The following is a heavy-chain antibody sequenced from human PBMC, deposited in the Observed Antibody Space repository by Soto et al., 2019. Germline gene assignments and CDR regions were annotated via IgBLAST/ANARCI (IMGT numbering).Heavy chain of an antibody. CDR1: GFTFRSYA. V-gene: IGHV3-30-3*01. D-gene: IGHD2-15*01. CDR2: IAYDGSNK. Sequence: QVQLVESGGGVVQPGRSLRLSCAASGFTFRSYAMHWVRQAPGKGLECVAVIAYDGSNKFYRDYVKGRFTISRDNSKNPLYLAIDSPRYEDTAVYYCARGDREDYAVVIGARPGEYGVDVWGQGTTVTVSS. CDR3: ARGDREDYAVVIGARPGEYGVDV. J-gene: IGHJ6*02.